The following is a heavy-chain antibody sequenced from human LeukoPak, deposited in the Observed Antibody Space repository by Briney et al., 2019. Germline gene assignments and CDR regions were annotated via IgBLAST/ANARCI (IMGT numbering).Heavy chain of an antibody. CDR2: IYPGDSDT. CDR1: GYTFTSYW. CDR3: ARRRDGYNYVGTDY. J-gene: IGHJ4*02. D-gene: IGHD5-24*01. V-gene: IGHV5-51*01. Sequence: GESLQISCEGSGYTFTSYWIAWVRQMPGKGLEWMGIIYPGDSDTRYSPSFQGQVTISADKSISTAYLQWSSLKASDTAMYYCARRRDGYNYVGTDYWGQGTLVAVSS.